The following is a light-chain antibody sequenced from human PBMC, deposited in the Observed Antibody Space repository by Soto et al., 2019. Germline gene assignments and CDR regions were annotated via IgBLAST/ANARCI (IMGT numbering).Light chain of an antibody. J-gene: IGKJ2*01. Sequence: EIVLTQSPGTLSLSPGERATLSCRASQSVSSSYLAWYQQKPGQAPRLLIYGASSRATGIPDRFSGSGSGTDFTLTISSLEPEDFAVYYCKQYGSSPNTFGQGTQLEIK. CDR3: KQYGSSPNT. CDR1: QSVSSSY. CDR2: GAS. V-gene: IGKV3-20*01.